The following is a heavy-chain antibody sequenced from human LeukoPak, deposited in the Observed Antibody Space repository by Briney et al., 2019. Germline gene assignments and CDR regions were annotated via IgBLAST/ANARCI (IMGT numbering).Heavy chain of an antibody. J-gene: IGHJ4*02. CDR1: GYTFTSYG. D-gene: IGHD3-22*01. Sequence: ASVKVSCKASGYTFTSYGISWVRQAPGQGLEWMGWISAYNGNTNYAQKLQGRVTMTTDTSTSTAYMELRSLRSDDTAVYYYARAVVVATTPDYWGQGTLVTVSS. CDR3: ARAVVVATTPDY. V-gene: IGHV1-18*01. CDR2: ISAYNGNT.